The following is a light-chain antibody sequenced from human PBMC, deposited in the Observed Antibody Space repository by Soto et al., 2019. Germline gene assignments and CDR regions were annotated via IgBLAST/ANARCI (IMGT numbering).Light chain of an antibody. CDR3: QSYDSSLSGWV. V-gene: IGLV1-40*01. CDR2: GNS. J-gene: IGLJ3*02. Sequence: QSVLTQPPSVSGAPGQRVTISCTESSSNIGAGYDVHWYQQLPGTAPKLLIYGNSNRPSGVPDRFSGSKSGTSASLAITGRQAEDEADYSCQSYDSSLSGWVFGGGTKLTVL. CDR1: SSNIGAGYD.